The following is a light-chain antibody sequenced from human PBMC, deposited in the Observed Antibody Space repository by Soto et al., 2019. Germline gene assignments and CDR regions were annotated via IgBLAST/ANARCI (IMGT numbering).Light chain of an antibody. V-gene: IGKV1-5*03. Sequence: DIQMSQSPSTLSASVGGRVTITCRASQGTGDWLAWYQQKPGKAPKLLIYKTSTLEGGVPSRFSGSGSETEFTLTISSLQPDDFATYYCQQYSSYPLNFGGGTKV. CDR2: KTS. CDR3: QQYSSYPLN. J-gene: IGKJ4*01. CDR1: QGTGDW.